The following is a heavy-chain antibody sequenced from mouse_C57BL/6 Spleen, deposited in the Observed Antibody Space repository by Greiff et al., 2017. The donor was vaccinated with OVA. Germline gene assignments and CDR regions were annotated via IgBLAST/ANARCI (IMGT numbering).Heavy chain of an antibody. CDR2: ISSGGSYT. J-gene: IGHJ4*01. CDR1: GFTFSSYG. Sequence: EVKVVESGGDLVKPGGSLKLSCAASGFTFSSYGMSWVRQTPDKRLEWVATISSGGSYTYYPDSVKGRFTISRDNAKNTLYLQMSSLKSEDTAMYYCARLYGNYADYYAMDYWGQGTSVTVSS. D-gene: IGHD2-1*01. CDR3: ARLYGNYADYYAMDY. V-gene: IGHV5-6*01.